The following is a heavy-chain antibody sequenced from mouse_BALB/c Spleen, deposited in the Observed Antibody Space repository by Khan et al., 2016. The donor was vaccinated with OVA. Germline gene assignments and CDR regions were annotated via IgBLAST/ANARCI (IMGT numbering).Heavy chain of an antibody. Sequence: EVQLQESGPGLVKPSQSLSLTCTVTGYSITSDYAWNWIRQFPGNKLEWMGFISYSGNTNYNPSLKSRISITRDTSKNQFFLQLNSVTTEDTATYYCARVYGGDFDYWGQGTILTVSS. V-gene: IGHV3-2*02. J-gene: IGHJ2*01. CDR2: ISYSGNT. CDR3: ARVYGGDFDY. D-gene: IGHD1-1*01. CDR1: GYSITSDYA.